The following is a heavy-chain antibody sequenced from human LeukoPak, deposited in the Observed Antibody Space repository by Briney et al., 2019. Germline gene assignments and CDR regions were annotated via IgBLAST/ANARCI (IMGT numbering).Heavy chain of an antibody. D-gene: IGHD1-26*01. J-gene: IGHJ3*02. CDR1: GFTFSSYW. Sequence: AGGSLRLSCAASGFTFSSYWMHWVRQAPGKGLVWVSRINSDGSSTSYADSVKGRFTISRDNAKNSLYLQMNSLRAEDMALYYCAKDIKPLRSNLVGAAFDIWGQGTMVTVSS. V-gene: IGHV3-74*01. CDR3: AKDIKPLRSNLVGAAFDI. CDR2: INSDGSST.